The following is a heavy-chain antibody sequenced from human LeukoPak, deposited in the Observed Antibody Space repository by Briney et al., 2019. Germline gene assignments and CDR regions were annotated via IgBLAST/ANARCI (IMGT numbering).Heavy chain of an antibody. Sequence: PSETLSPTCAVYGGSFSGYYWSWIRQPPGKGLEWIGEINHSGSTNYNPSLKSRVTISVDTSKNQFSLKLSSVTAADTAVYYCASRNYSGYDLGYYYYYGMDVWGQGTTVTVSS. CDR1: GGSFSGYY. J-gene: IGHJ6*02. V-gene: IGHV4-34*01. CDR3: ASRNYSGYDLGYYYYYGMDV. D-gene: IGHD5-12*01. CDR2: INHSGST.